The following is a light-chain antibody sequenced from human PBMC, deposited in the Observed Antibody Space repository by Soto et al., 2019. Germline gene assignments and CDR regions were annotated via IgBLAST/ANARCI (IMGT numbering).Light chain of an antibody. J-gene: IGLJ2*01. CDR3: AAWDDSLSGPVV. CDR1: SSNIGSNY. Sequence: QSVLTQPPSASGTPGQRVTISCSGSSSNIGSNYVYWYQQLPGTAPKLLIYRNNQRPSGVPDRFSGSKSGTSASLAISGLRSEDEADYYCAAWDDSLSGPVVFGRGTKVTV. V-gene: IGLV1-47*01. CDR2: RNN.